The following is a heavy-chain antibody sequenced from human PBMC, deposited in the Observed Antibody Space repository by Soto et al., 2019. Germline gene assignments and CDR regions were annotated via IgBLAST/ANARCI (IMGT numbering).Heavy chain of an antibody. V-gene: IGHV3-33*01. CDR2: IWYDGSNK. Sequence: GGSLRLSCAASGFTFSSYGMHWVRQAPXKGLEWVAVIWYDGSNKYYADSVKGRFTISRDNSKNTLYLQMNSLRAEDTAVYYCARENLGWSMGDDAFDIWGQGTMVTVSS. J-gene: IGHJ3*02. CDR3: ARENLGWSMGDDAFDI. D-gene: IGHD3-16*01. CDR1: GFTFSSYG.